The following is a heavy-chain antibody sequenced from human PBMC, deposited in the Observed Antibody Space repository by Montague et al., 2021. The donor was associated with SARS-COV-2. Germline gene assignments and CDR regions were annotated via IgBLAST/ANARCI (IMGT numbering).Heavy chain of an antibody. CDR2: IDHRGNT. V-gene: IGHV4-34*01. Sequence: SETLSLTCAVYRGSFHIFSWGWIRQSPEKGLEWIGEIDHRGNTNYNLSLKSRVTISVDTSKNQFSLNLTSVTAADTAIYYCARGTRVVGITPGFRYWGQGTQVAVSS. CDR3: ARGTRVVGITPGFRY. D-gene: IGHD2-21*01. J-gene: IGHJ4*02. CDR1: RGSFHIFS.